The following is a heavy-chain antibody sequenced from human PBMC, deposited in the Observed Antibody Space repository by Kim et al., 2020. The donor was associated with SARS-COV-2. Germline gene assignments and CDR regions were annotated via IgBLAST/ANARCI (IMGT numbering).Heavy chain of an antibody. CDR2: INGYNGTP. V-gene: IGHV1-18*01. CDR3: ARDLPQHILVATALPTFDC. Sequence: ASVKVSCKASGYSFTSYGISWVRQAPGQGLEWVGWINGYNGTPRYAQRFQDRVTMTTDTSTSTAYMELRGLRSDDTAVYYCARDLPQHILVATALPTFDCWGQGTLVTVSS. J-gene: IGHJ4*02. D-gene: IGHD2-21*02. CDR1: GYSFTSYG.